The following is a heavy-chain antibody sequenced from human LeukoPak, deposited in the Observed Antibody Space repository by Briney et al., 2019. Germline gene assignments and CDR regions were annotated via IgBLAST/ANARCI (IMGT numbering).Heavy chain of an antibody. J-gene: IGHJ4*02. V-gene: IGHV5-51*01. Sequence: GESLKISCKGSGYSFTSYWIGWVRQMPGKGLEWMGIIYPGDSDTRYSPSFQGQVTISADKSISTAYLQWSSLKASDTAMYYCARDYRYYYDSGNLDYFDYWGQGTLVTVSS. CDR3: ARDYRYYYDSGNLDYFDY. CDR1: GYSFTSYW. CDR2: IYPGDSDT. D-gene: IGHD3-10*01.